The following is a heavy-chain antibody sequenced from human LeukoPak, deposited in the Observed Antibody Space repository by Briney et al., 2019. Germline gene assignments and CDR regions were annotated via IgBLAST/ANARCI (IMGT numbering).Heavy chain of an antibody. CDR2: INPNSGGT. D-gene: IGHD3-22*01. Sequence: ASVKVSCKASGYTFTGYYMHWVRQAPGQGLEWMGWINPNSGGTNYAQKFQGWVTMTRDTSISTAYMELSRLRSDDTAVYYCARDHYYDSSGYYYYYFDYWGQGTLVTVSS. J-gene: IGHJ4*02. V-gene: IGHV1-2*04. CDR3: ARDHYYDSSGYYYYYFDY. CDR1: GYTFTGYY.